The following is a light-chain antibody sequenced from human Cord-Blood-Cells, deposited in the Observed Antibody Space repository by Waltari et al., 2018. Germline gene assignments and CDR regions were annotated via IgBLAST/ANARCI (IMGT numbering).Light chain of an antibody. Sequence: DIVMTQSTLSLPVTPGEPASISCRSSQSLLHSNGYNYLDWYLQKPGQSPQLLFYLGSNLASGVPDRFSGSGSGTDFTLKISRVEAEDVGVYYCMQALQTPRTFGQGTKVEIK. CDR1: QSLLHSNGYNY. CDR2: LGS. J-gene: IGKJ1*01. CDR3: MQALQTPRT. V-gene: IGKV2-28*01.